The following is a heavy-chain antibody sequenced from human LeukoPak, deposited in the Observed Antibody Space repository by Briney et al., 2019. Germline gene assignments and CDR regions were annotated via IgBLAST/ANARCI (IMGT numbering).Heavy chain of an antibody. CDR1: GGSFSGYY. J-gene: IGHJ4*02. CDR2: INHSGST. D-gene: IGHD3-22*01. V-gene: IGHV4-34*01. Sequence: PSETLSLTCAVYGGSFSGYYWSWIRQPPGKGLEWIGEINHSGSTNYNPSLKSRVTISVDTSKNQFSLKLSSVTAADTAVYYCARGLRYDSSGYYDDYWGRGTLVTVSS. CDR3: ARGLRYDSSGYYDDY.